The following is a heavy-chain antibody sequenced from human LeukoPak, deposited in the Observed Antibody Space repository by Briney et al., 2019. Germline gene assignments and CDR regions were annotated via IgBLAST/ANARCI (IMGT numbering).Heavy chain of an antibody. V-gene: IGHV3-48*03. Sequence: GGSLRLSCAASGFTFSSYEMNWVRQAPGKGLEWVSYISRSGSTIYYTDSVKGRFTISRDNAKNSLYLQMNSLRGEDTAVYYCARDLAMVHFDYWGQGTLVTVSS. J-gene: IGHJ4*02. CDR3: ARDLAMVHFDY. CDR2: ISRSGSTI. CDR1: GFTFSSYE. D-gene: IGHD5-18*01.